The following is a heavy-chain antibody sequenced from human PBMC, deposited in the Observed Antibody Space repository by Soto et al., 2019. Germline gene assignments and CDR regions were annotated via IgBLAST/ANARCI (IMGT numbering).Heavy chain of an antibody. D-gene: IGHD1-26*01. Sequence: QVQLVQSGAEVXXXXXXXKVSCKASGGTFXSYSINWVRQAPGQGLEWMGEIIPIFGTANYAQKFQGRVTITADESTSTAYMELSSLRSEDTAVYYCARDGGRHSGGIDYWGQGTLVTVSS. CDR1: GGTFXSYS. V-gene: IGHV1-69*01. CDR2: IIPIFGTA. CDR3: ARDGGRHSGGIDY. J-gene: IGHJ4*02.